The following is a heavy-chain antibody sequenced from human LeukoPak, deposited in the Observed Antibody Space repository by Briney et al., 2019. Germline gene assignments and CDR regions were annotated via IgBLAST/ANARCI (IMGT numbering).Heavy chain of an antibody. CDR2: IIPILGIA. D-gene: IGHD2-2*01. CDR1: GGTFSSYA. CDR3: ARLEYQLLWGNYYYYYGMDV. Sequence: ASVKVSCKASGGTFSSYAISWVRQAPGQGLEWMGRIIPILGIANYAQKFQGRVTITADKSTSTAYMELSSLRSEDTAVYYCARLEYQLLWGNYYYYYGMDVWGQRTTVTVSS. V-gene: IGHV1-69*04. J-gene: IGHJ6*02.